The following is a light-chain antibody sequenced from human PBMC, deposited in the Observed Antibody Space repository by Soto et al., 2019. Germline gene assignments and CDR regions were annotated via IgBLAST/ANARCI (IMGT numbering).Light chain of an antibody. CDR3: QQYGSSPGT. CDR1: QIVTSNY. CDR2: GAS. V-gene: IGKV3-20*01. J-gene: IGKJ1*01. Sequence: EIVLTQSPGALSASPGERATLSCRASQIVTSNYIAWYQQRPGQPPRLLVFGASIRAAGLPDRFSGSGSGTDFTLTISSMEAEDSAVYYCQQYGSSPGTFGQGTKVEIK.